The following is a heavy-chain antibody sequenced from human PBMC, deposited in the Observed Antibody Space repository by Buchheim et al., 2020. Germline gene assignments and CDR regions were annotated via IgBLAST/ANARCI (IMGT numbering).Heavy chain of an antibody. D-gene: IGHD2-15*01. V-gene: IGHV3-48*01. Sequence: EVQLVESGGGLVQPGGSLRLSCAASVFTFSSYSMNWVRQAPGKGLEWVSYISSSSSTIYYADSVKGRFTISRDNAKNSLYLQMNSLRAEDTAVYYCARETWQLPSYYYYYYMDVWGKGTT. CDR2: ISSSSSTI. J-gene: IGHJ6*03. CDR1: VFTFSSYS. CDR3: ARETWQLPSYYYYYYMDV.